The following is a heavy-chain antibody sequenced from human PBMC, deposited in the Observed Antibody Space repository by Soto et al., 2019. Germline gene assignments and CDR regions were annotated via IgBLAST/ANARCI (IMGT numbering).Heavy chain of an antibody. CDR2: IYYSGST. V-gene: IGHV4-59*01. CDR3: ARAGQLLDYYYYYYMDV. CDR1: GGSISSYY. Sequence: SSEPLSLTCTVSGGSISSYYWSWIRQPPGKGLEWIGYIYYSGSTNYNPSLKSRVTISVDTSKNQFSLKLSSVTAADTAVYYCARAGQLLDYYYYYYMDVWGKGTTVTVSS. D-gene: IGHD2-2*01. J-gene: IGHJ6*03.